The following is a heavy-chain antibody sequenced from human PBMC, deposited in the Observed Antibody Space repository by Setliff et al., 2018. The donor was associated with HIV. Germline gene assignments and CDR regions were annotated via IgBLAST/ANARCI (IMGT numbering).Heavy chain of an antibody. CDR3: ARDLWLQVPFADY. J-gene: IGHJ4*02. Sequence: PSETLSLSCAASGFTFSSYWMRWVRQAPGKGLEWVANIKQDGSEKYYVDSVKGRFTISRDNAKNSLYLQMNSLRAEDTAVYCCARDLWLQVPFADYWGQGTLVTVS. CDR1: GFTFSSYW. CDR2: IKQDGSEK. D-gene: IGHD5-12*01. V-gene: IGHV3-7*03.